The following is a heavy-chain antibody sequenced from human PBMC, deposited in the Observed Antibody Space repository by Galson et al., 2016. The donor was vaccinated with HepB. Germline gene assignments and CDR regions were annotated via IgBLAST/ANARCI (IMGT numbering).Heavy chain of an antibody. V-gene: IGHV3-64D*06. CDR3: VRIVNGSYYT. CDR1: GFIFSAYA. Sequence: SLRLSCAASGFIFSAYAMHWVRQAPGTGLECVSATSGNADITHYVDSVKGRFTTSKDFSKSTLYLQMSSLRVEDTAVYYCVRIVNGSYYTWVQGTRVTVSS. CDR2: TSGNADIT. J-gene: IGHJ5*02. D-gene: IGHD1-26*01.